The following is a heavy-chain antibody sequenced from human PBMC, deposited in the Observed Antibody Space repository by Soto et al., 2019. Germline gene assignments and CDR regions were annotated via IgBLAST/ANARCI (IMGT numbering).Heavy chain of an antibody. Sequence: ASVKVSCKASGYTFTGYYMHWVRQAPGQGLEWMGWINPNSGGTNYAQKFQGRVTMTRDTSISTAYMELSRLRSDDTAVYYCARDGYYDFWSGYYTDYWGEGTLATDSS. CDR1: GYTFTGYY. V-gene: IGHV1-2*02. CDR3: ARDGYYDFWSGYYTDY. J-gene: IGHJ4*02. D-gene: IGHD3-3*01. CDR2: INPNSGGT.